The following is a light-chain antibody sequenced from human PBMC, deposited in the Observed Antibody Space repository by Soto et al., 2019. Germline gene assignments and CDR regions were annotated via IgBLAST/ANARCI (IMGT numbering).Light chain of an antibody. Sequence: QSALTQPASVSGSPGQSVTISCTGTSSDVGGYNYVSWYQQHPGKAPKLMIYDVSNRPSGVSNRFSGSKSGNTASLTISGLQAEDEADYYCSSYTSSSTLEGYVLGTGTKVTV. V-gene: IGLV2-14*01. CDR3: SSYTSSSTLEGYV. CDR1: SSDVGGYNY. J-gene: IGLJ1*01. CDR2: DVS.